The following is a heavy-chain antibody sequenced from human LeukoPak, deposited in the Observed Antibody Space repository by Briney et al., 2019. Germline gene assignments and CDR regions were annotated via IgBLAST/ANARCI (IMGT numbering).Heavy chain of an antibody. V-gene: IGHV4-30-2*01. D-gene: IGHD3-3*01. CDR1: GGSISSGGHS. J-gene: IGHJ6*02. CDR2: IYHSGSGST. CDR3: ARINDFWSGPTLDV. Sequence: SETLSLTCTVSGGSISSGGHSWSWIRQPPGKGLEWIGYIYHSGSGSTYYDPSLKSRVTISIDKSKNQFSLKLNSVTAADTAVYYCARINDFWSGPTLDVWGQGTTVTVSS.